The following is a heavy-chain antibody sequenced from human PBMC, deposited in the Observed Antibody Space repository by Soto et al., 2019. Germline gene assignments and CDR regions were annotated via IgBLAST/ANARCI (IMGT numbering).Heavy chain of an antibody. Sequence: PSETRSLTCTVSGGSISSGGYYWSWIRQHPGKGLEWIGYISYSGSTFYNPSLKSRVTISVDTSKNQFSLKLSSVTAADTAVYYCATSTPRSGAAADKWGHGTLVTVSS. CDR2: ISYSGST. CDR3: ATSTPRSGAAADK. D-gene: IGHD6-13*01. V-gene: IGHV4-31*03. J-gene: IGHJ4*01. CDR1: GGSISSGGYY.